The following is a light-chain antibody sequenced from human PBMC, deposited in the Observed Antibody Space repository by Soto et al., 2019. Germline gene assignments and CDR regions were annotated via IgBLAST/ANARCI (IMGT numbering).Light chain of an antibody. Sequence: DTQMNQSPSSLSASVGDSIAITRRASQSISSYLNWDQQKPGKAPKLLISAASILQSGVPSRISGSGSGTDFTLTISNLQPEDFAGYYCQQTYSSPITFGQGTRLEIK. CDR2: AAS. CDR3: QQTYSSPIT. V-gene: IGKV1-39*01. CDR1: QSISSY. J-gene: IGKJ5*01.